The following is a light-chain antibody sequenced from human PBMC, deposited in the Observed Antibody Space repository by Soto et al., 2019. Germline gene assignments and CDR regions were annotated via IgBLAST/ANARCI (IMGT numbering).Light chain of an antibody. CDR3: QQYDSVLGT. J-gene: IGKJ1*01. CDR2: AAS. Sequence: IQLTQSPSSLSASVGDRVTITCRASQGISSYLAWYQQKPGKAPKLLIYAASTLQSGVPSRFSGSGSGTEFTLTISSLQPDDFATYYCQQYDSVLGTFGPGTKVDIK. CDR1: QGISSY. V-gene: IGKV1-9*01.